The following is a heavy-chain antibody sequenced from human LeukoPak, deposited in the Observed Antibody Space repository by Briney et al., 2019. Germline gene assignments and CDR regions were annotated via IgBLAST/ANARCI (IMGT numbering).Heavy chain of an antibody. V-gene: IGHV3-74*01. CDR3: TRDPRDCSGGNCYSGHNWFDP. CDR2: INSDGRST. CDR1: GFTFSNYW. J-gene: IGHJ5*02. Sequence: PGGSLRLSCAASGFTFSNYWMHWVRQAPGKGLVWVSRINSDGRSTSYADSVKGRFTISRDNAKNTLSLQMNSLRAEDTALYYCTRDPRDCSGGNCYSGHNWFDPWGQGTLVTVSP. D-gene: IGHD2-15*01.